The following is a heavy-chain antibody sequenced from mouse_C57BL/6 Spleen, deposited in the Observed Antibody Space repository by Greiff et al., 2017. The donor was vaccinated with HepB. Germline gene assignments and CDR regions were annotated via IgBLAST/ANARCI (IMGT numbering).Heavy chain of an antibody. CDR3: ARSGYPEGYFDV. CDR2: IDPSDSET. D-gene: IGHD3-1*01. V-gene: IGHV1-52*01. J-gene: IGHJ1*03. Sequence: QVQLQQPGAELVRPGSSVKLSCKASGYTFTSYWMHWVKQRPIQGLEWIGNIDPSDSETHYNQKFKDKATLTVDKSSSTAYMQLSSLTSEDSAVYYCARSGYPEGYFDVWGTGTTVTVSS. CDR1: GYTFTSYW.